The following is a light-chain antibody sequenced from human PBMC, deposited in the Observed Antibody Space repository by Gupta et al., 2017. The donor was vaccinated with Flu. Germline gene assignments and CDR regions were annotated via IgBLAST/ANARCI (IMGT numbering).Light chain of an antibody. CDR2: GGG. Sequence: EIVLTQSPDTLSVSPGERATLSCRASLIIYGGLGWYQQEPGQAPRLLISGGGTRASVFPVRFSGSGXGTXFTLTIXSRQSEESAVYYCQHEYNCPFTFGXGTMVESK. J-gene: IGKJ2*01. CDR1: LIIYGG. V-gene: IGKV3-15*01. CDR3: QHEYNCPFT.